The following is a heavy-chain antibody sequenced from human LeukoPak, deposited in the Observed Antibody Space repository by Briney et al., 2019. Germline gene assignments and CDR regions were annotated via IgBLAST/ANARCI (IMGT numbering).Heavy chain of an antibody. D-gene: IGHD6-13*01. CDR1: GFTFSSYA. V-gene: IGHV3-30*04. CDR3: ARGDSSSQVTYYYYYYMDV. CDR2: ISYDGSNK. J-gene: IGHJ6*03. Sequence: GGSLRLSCAASGFTFSSYAMHWVRQAPGKGLEWVAVISYDGSNKYYADSVKGRFTISRDNSKNTLYLQMNSLRAEDTAVYYCARGDSSSQVTYYYYYYMDVWGKGTTVTVSS.